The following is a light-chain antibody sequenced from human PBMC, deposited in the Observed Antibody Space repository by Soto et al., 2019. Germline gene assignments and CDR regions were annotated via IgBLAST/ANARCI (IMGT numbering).Light chain of an antibody. Sequence: EIVMKQSPGTLSLSPGAAVPLSGRASQSIDSNYLSWYQQKAGQAPRLLISGASTRATGIPARFSGSGSGTDFTLTISSLQAEDFAVYYCQQRSNWPTVGQGTKVDIK. CDR2: GAS. J-gene: IGKJ1*01. CDR3: QQRSNWPT. CDR1: QSIDSNY. V-gene: IGKV3D-7*01.